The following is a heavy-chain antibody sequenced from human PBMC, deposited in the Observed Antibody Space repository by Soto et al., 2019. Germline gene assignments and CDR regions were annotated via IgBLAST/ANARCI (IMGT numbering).Heavy chain of an antibody. CDR3: ARQIYDSDTGPNFQYYFDS. CDR2: IDPSDSYT. V-gene: IGHV5-10-1*01. D-gene: IGHD3-22*01. CDR1: GYSFSNYW. J-gene: IGHJ4*02. Sequence: LGESLKISCKGSGYSFSNYWISWVRQMPGKGLEWMGKIDPSDSYTNYSPSFQGHVSISADKSITTVFLQWSSLRASDTAMYYCARQIYDSDTGPNFQYYFDSWGQGTPVTVSS.